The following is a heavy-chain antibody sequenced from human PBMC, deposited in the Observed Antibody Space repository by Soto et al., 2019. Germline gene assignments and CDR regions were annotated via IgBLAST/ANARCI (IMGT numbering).Heavy chain of an antibody. D-gene: IGHD2-8*02. J-gene: IGHJ4*02. V-gene: IGHV1-18*01. CDR3: AIDPGLRSDY. CDR1: GYTFTRYG. CDR2: ISAYNGNT. Sequence: QVQLVQSGAEVKKPGASVKVSCKASGYTFTRYGISWVRQAPGQGLEWMGWISAYNGNTNYAQKLQGRVTMTTDTATSTPYTELSSLLSDDTAVYYCAIDPGLRSDYWGQGTQVTVSS.